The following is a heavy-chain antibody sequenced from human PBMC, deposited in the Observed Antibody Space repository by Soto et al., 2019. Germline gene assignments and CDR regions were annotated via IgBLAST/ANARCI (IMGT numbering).Heavy chain of an antibody. J-gene: IGHJ4*02. CDR3: ARGPPGDY. CDR2: IYYSGST. CDR1: GGSISSYY. V-gene: IGHV4-59*01. Sequence: SETLSLTCTVSGGSISSYYWSWIRQPPGKGLEWIGYIYYSGSTNYNPSLKSRVTISVDTSKNQFSLKLSSVTAADTAVYYCARGPPGDYWGQGTLVTVSS.